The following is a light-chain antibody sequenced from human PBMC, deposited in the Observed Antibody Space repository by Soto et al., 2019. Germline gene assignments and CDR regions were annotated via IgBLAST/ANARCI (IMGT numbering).Light chain of an antibody. Sequence: HSVLTQPASVSGSPGQSITISCTGSSSDVGGYNYVSWYQHHPGKAPKLLIYNVNDRPSGVSNRFSGSKSGNTASLTISGLQAEDEADYYCNSYTTSSTLVFGGGTKLTVL. CDR1: SSDVGGYNY. CDR3: NSYTTSSTLV. CDR2: NVN. J-gene: IGLJ3*02. V-gene: IGLV2-14*03.